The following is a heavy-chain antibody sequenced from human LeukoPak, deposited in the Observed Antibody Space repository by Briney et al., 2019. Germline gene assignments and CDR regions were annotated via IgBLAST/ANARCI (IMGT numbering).Heavy chain of an antibody. J-gene: IGHJ4*02. CDR1: GYIFTTYD. CDR2: MNPNSGNT. D-gene: IGHD1-14*01. Sequence: GASVKVSCTASGYIFTTYDINWVRQATGQGLEWMGWMNPNSGNTDYAQKFQGRVTMTRNTSITTAFMELNNLRSEDTAVYYCARGPPEHPQGYWGQGTLVTVSS. CDR3: ARGPPEHPQGY. V-gene: IGHV1-8*01.